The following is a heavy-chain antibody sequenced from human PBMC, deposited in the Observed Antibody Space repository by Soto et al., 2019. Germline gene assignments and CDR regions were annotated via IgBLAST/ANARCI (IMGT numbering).Heavy chain of an antibody. D-gene: IGHD5-18*01. V-gene: IGHV1-18*04. CDR1: GYTFTSYG. CDR2: ISAYNGNT. Sequence: ASVKVSCKASGYTFTSYGISWVRQAPGQGLEWMGWISAYNGNTNYAQKLQGRVTMTTDTSTSTAYMELRSLRSDDTAVYYCAREKMGYSYGMVDYWGQGTLVTVSS. J-gene: IGHJ4*02. CDR3: AREKMGYSYGMVDY.